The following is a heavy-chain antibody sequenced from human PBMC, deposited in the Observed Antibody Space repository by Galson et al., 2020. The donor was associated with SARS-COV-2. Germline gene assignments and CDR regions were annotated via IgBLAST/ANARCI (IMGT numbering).Heavy chain of an antibody. D-gene: IGHD3-16*01. CDR3: VRDKLGDKLEVDY. J-gene: IGHJ4*02. CDR1: GFSFTLHP. V-gene: IGHV3-30*04. Sequence: GESLKISCAASGFSFTLHPMHWVRQAPGKGLEWVAVSSYDGTQEFYAESVKGRFTISRDNSKSTLHLQMNGLRVDDTAVYYCVRDKLGDKLEVDYWGQGTLVTVSS. CDR2: SSYDGTQE.